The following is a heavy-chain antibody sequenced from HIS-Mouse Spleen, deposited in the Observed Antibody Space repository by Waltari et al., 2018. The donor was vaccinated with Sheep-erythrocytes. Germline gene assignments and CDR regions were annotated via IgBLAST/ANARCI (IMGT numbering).Heavy chain of an antibody. CDR3: ARAVAGTPDAFDI. V-gene: IGHV3-7*01. D-gene: IGHD1-7*01. Sequence: EVQLVESGGGLVQPGGSLRLSCAASGFTFSSSWMSWVRRAPGKGLEWVANIKQDGSEKYYVDSVKGRFTISRDNAKNSLYLQMNSLRAEDTAVYYCARAVAGTPDAFDIWGQGTMVTVSS. CDR2: IKQDGSEK. J-gene: IGHJ3*02. CDR1: GFTFSSSW.